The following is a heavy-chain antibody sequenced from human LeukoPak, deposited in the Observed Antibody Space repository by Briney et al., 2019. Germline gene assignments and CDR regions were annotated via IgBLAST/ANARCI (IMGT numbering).Heavy chain of an antibody. D-gene: IGHD2/OR15-2a*01. J-gene: IGHJ4*02. Sequence: SETLSLTWTVSGDSISGYYWSWIRQPAGKGLEWIGRIYTSGSTKYNPSFQGRVTMSLDTSKNQFSLRLSSVTAADTAIYYCAKYKFGSAYFSNWGQGTMVTVSS. V-gene: IGHV4-4*07. CDR2: IYTSGST. CDR1: GDSISGYY. CDR3: AKYKFGSAYFSN.